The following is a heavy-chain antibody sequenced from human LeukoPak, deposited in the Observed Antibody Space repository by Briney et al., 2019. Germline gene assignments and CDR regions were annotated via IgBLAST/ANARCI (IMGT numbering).Heavy chain of an antibody. CDR1: GFTFSSYA. CDR2: ISYDGSNK. CDR3: ARWRYYYDSSGYYDFDY. D-gene: IGHD3-22*01. Sequence: GGSLRLSCAASGFTFSSYAMHWVRQAPGKGLEWVAVISYDGSNKYYADSVKGRFTISGDNSKNTLYLQMNSLRAEDTAVYYCARWRYYYDSSGYYDFDYWGQGTLVTVSS. V-gene: IGHV3-30-3*01. J-gene: IGHJ4*02.